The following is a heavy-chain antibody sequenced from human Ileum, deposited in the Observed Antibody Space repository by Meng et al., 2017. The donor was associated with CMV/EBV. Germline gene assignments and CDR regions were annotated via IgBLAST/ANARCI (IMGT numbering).Heavy chain of an antibody. Sequence: QLQLQDLVQVMETPSETLSSTSPVSGHSISSRMFYWGWIRQPPGKGLDWIGRIYYSGSTYYNPSRKSRVTISVDTSKNQFSLKVSSVTAADTAVYYCARRGDSYAVFDHWGQGTLVTVSS. CDR3: ARRGDSYAVFDH. D-gene: IGHD5-18*01. CDR1: GHSISSRMFY. CDR2: IYYSGST. J-gene: IGHJ4*02. V-gene: IGHV4-39*07.